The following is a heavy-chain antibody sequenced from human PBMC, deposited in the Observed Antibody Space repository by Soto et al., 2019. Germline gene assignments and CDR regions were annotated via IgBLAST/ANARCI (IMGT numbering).Heavy chain of an antibody. CDR1: GGSIRSYC. Sequence: SETLSLTCTVSGGSIRSYCWTWIRQPPGEGLEWIGYICYSGSTNYNPSLKSRVTISVDTSKNQFSLKLSSVTAADTAVYYCARDHYDFWSGFGRDYYYYMDVWGKGTTVTVSS. V-gene: IGHV4-59*01. CDR2: ICYSGST. J-gene: IGHJ6*03. D-gene: IGHD3-3*01. CDR3: ARDHYDFWSGFGRDYYYYMDV.